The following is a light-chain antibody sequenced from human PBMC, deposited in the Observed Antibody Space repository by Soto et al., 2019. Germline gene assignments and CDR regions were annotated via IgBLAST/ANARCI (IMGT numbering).Light chain of an antibody. V-gene: IGLV2-14*03. CDR2: DVS. Sequence: QSALTQPASVSGSPGQSITISCTGTSSDVDVYTSVSWYQPHPGKAPKLIIYDVSTRPSGVSDRFSGSKSGNPASLTISGLQADDDADYYCSSYTGTNKEVFGGGPQLTVL. J-gene: IGLJ2*01. CDR3: SSYTGTNKEV. CDR1: SSDVDVYTS.